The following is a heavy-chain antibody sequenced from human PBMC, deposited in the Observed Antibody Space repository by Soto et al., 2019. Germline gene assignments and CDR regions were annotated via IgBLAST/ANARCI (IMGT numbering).Heavy chain of an antibody. CDR3: ARDLVVSSLGPPDAFDI. V-gene: IGHV1-18*01. CDR2: ISAYNGNT. D-gene: IGHD2-15*01. CDR1: GYTFTSYG. Sequence: GASVKVSCKASGYTFTSYGISWVRQAPGQGLEWMGWISAYNGNTNYAQKLQGRVTMTTDTSTSTAYMELRSLRSDDTAVYYCARDLVVSSLGPPDAFDIWGQGTMVTVSS. J-gene: IGHJ3*02.